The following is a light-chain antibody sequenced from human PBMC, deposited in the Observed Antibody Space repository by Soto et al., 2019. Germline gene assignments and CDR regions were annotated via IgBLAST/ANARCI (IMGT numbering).Light chain of an antibody. Sequence: QSAPTQHPSASGSPGQSVTFSCTGTSSDVGGYNYVSWYQQYPGKAPKLMIYEVYKRHSGVPDRFSGSKSGNTASLTVSGLQPEDEADYYCSAYAGSSTWVFGGGTKVTVL. V-gene: IGLV2-8*01. CDR3: SAYAGSSTWV. CDR1: SSDVGGYNY. CDR2: EVY. J-gene: IGLJ2*01.